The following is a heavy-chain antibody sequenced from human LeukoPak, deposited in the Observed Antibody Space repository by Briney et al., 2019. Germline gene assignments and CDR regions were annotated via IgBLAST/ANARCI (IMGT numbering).Heavy chain of an antibody. J-gene: IGHJ4*02. CDR3: GRESLRVFGGGDCYYNDY. CDR1: GYTFTGYY. CDR2: INPNSGGT. V-gene: IGHV1-2*02. D-gene: IGHD2-21*02. Sequence: ASVKVSCKASGYTFTGYYMHWVRQAPGQGLEWMGWINPNSGGTNYAQKFQGRVTMTRDTSISTAYMELSRLRSDDTAVYYCGRESLRVFGGGDCYYNDYWGQASQVSDCS.